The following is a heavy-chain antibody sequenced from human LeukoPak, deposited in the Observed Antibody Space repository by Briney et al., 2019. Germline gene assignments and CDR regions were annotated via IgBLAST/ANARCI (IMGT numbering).Heavy chain of an antibody. J-gene: IGHJ4*02. V-gene: IGHV1-46*01. CDR3: ARENSRGYSYGPPYFDY. D-gene: IGHD5-18*01. CDR1: GYTFTGYY. Sequence: ASVKVSCKASGYTFTGYYMHWVRQAPGQGLEWMGIINPSGGSTSYAQKFQGRVTMTRDTSTSTVYMELSSLRSEDTAVYYCARENSRGYSYGPPYFDYWGQGTLVTVSS. CDR2: INPSGGST.